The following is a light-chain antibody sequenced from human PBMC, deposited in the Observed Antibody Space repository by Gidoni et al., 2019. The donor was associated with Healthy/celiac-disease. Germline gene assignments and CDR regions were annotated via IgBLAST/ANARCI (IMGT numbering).Light chain of an antibody. CDR3: QQSYSTLFS. CDR1: QSISSY. J-gene: IGKJ2*03. CDR2: AAS. Sequence: IQMTQSPYSLSASVGDRVTSTCRASQSISSYLNWYPQKPGKAPKLLIYAASSLQSGVPSRFSGSGSGTDFTLTISSLQPEDFATYYCQQSYSTLFSFGQGTKLEIK. V-gene: IGKV1-39*01.